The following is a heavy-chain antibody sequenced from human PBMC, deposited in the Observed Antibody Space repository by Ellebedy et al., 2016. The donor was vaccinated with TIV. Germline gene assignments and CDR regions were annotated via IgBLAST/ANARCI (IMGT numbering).Heavy chain of an antibody. CDR2: IYYSGST. Sequence: MPSETLSLTCTVSGGSISSYYWSWIRQPPGKELEWIGYIYYSGSTNYNPSLKSRVTISVDTSKNQFSLKLSSVTAADTAVYYCARDSSGSYRLEYFQHWGQGTLVTVSS. CDR3: ARDSSGSYRLEYFQH. J-gene: IGHJ1*01. CDR1: GGSISSYY. D-gene: IGHD1-26*01. V-gene: IGHV4-59*01.